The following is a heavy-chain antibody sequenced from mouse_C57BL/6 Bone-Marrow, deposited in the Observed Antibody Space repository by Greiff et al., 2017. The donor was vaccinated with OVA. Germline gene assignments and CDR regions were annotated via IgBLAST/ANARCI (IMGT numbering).Heavy chain of an antibody. CDR3: ARLTGTLYYYAMDY. CDR1: GYTFTSYD. D-gene: IGHD4-1*01. CDR2: IYPRDGST. J-gene: IGHJ4*01. V-gene: IGHV1-85*01. Sequence: VHVKQSGPELVKPGASVKLSCKASGYTFTSYDINWVKQRPGQGLEWIGWIYPRDGSTKYNEKFKGKATLTVDTSSSTAYMELHSLTSEDSAVYFCARLTGTLYYYAMDYWGQGTSVTVSS.